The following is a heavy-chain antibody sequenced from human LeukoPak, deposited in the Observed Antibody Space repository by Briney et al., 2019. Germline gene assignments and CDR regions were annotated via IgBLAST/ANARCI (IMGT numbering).Heavy chain of an antibody. V-gene: IGHV3-23*01. J-gene: IGHJ4*02. Sequence: GGSLRLSCAASGFTFSSYAMSWVRQAPGKGLEWVSGISLDGATTYYAGSVEGRFTIPRDNSKNTLYLQMNSLRADDTAVYYCVKDHGWLLYSWGQGTLVTVSS. CDR1: GFTFSSYA. D-gene: IGHD3-9*01. CDR2: ISLDGATT. CDR3: VKDHGWLLYS.